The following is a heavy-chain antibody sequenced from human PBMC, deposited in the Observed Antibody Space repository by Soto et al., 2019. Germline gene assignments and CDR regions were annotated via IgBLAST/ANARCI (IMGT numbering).Heavy chain of an antibody. CDR3: ARDQAEIVAAPIDGNALSNWFDP. CDR2: IFYDGSRK. V-gene: IGHV3-33*01. D-gene: IGHD5-12*01. Sequence: QVQLVESGGGVVQPGRSLRLSCAASGFTFSTYGIHWVRQAPGKGLEWVAAIFYDGSRKFYTDSVKGRFTISRDNSKNTVYLQMNGVRAEDTAVYYCARDQAEIVAAPIDGNALSNWFDPWGQGTLVTVSS. J-gene: IGHJ5*02. CDR1: GFTFSTYG.